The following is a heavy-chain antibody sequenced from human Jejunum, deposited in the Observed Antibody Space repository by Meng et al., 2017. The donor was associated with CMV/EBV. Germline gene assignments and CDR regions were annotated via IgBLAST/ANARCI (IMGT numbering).Heavy chain of an antibody. CDR3: ARAPAYTSDWYFDS. CDR2: VYYGVT. J-gene: IGHJ4*02. D-gene: IGHD3-9*01. Sequence: SGGSFNSGGSDWTWIRQTPGKGLEWIGYVYYGVTYSNPSLKSRLTISVDTSKKQFYLKLNSVTAADTAVYYCARAPAYTSDWYFDSWGQGTLVTVSS. CDR1: GGSFNSGGSD. V-gene: IGHV4-30-4*08.